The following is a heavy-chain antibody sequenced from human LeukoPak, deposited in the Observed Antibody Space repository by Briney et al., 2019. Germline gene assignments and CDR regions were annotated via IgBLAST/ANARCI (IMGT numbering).Heavy chain of an antibody. J-gene: IGHJ5*02. V-gene: IGHV4-39*07. CDR3: ASAFRANWFDP. CDR2: INHSGST. CDR1: GGSISSSSYY. Sequence: SETLSLTCTVSGGSISSSSYYWSWIRQPPGKGLEWIGEINHSGSTNYNPSLKSRVTISVDTSKNQFSLKLSSVTAADTAVYYCASAFRANWFDPWGQGTLVTVSS.